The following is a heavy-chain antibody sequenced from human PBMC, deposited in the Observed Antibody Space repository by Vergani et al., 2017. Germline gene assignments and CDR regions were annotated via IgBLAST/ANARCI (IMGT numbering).Heavy chain of an antibody. J-gene: IGHJ4*02. CDR2: INPNSGGK. D-gene: IGHD6-6*01. Sequence: QVQLVQSGAEVKKPGASVKVSCKASGYTFTGYYMHWVRQAPGQGLEWMGWINPNSGGKNYAQKFQGRVTMTRDTSISTAYMELSRLRSDDTAVYYCARARSIAARPYYFDYWGQGTLVTVSS. V-gene: IGHV1-2*02. CDR1: GYTFTGYY. CDR3: ARARSIAARPYYFDY.